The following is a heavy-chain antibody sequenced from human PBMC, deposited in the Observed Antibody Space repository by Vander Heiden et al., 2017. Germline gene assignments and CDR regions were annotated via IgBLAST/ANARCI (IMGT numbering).Heavy chain of an antibody. V-gene: IGHV3-49*05. CDR2: IRSKADGGAP. D-gene: IGHD4-17*01. CDR3: TRGERSTTVTALAY. Sequence: EVQLVESGGGLVKPGRSLTLSFTALGFTFGDYGMNWFRQTPGQGLEWVSLIRSKADGGAPEYAASVKGRFTISRDDSKSIAYLQMNSLRTEDTAVYYCTRGERSTTVTALAYWGQGTLVTVSS. CDR1: GFTFGDYG. J-gene: IGHJ4*02.